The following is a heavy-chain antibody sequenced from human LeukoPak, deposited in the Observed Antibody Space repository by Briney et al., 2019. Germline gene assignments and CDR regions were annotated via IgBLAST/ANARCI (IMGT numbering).Heavy chain of an antibody. J-gene: IGHJ6*02. CDR2: IIPIFGTA. V-gene: IGHV1-69*13. D-gene: IGHD3-22*01. Sequence: SVKVSCKASGYTFTSYAISWVRQAPGQGLEWMGGIIPIFGTANYAQKFQGRVTITADESTSTAYMELSSLRSEDTAVYYCASKYYYDSSGYYPLLWYYYYGMDVWGQGTTVTVSS. CDR1: GYTFTSYA. CDR3: ASKYYYDSSGYYPLLWYYYYGMDV.